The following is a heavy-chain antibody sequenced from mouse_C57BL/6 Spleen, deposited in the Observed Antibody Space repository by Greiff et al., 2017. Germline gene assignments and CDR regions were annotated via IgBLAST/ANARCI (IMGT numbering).Heavy chain of an antibody. Sequence: QVQLQQSGAELARPGASVKMSCKASGYTFTSYTMHWVKQRPGQGLEWIGYINPSSGYTKYKQKFKDKATLTADKSSSTAYMQLSSLTSEDSAVYYCARPSTGLRFGCWGQGTLVTVSA. CDR3: ARPSTGLRFGC. V-gene: IGHV1-4*01. CDR1: GYTFTSYT. CDR2: INPSSGYT. D-gene: IGHD4-1*02. J-gene: IGHJ3*01.